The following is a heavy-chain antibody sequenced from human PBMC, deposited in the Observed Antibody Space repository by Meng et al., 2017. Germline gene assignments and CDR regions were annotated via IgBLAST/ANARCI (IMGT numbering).Heavy chain of an antibody. V-gene: IGHV3-53*01. CDR2: IYSGGST. D-gene: IGHD4-17*01. CDR3: ARAVTRYYFDY. Sequence: VGSGGGFLRPAGSRRLSCAGSGFTLRWNYLGLVRHAPGKGLGLVSVIYSGGSTYYAVSVKGRFTISRDNSKNTLYLQMDSLRAEDTAVYYCARAVTRYYFDYWGQGTLVTVSS. CDR1: GFTLRWNY. J-gene: IGHJ4*02.